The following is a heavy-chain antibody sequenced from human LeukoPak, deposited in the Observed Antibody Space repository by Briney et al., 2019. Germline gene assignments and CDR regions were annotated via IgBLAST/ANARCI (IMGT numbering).Heavy chain of an antibody. CDR2: IYYSGTT. D-gene: IGHD5-12*01. CDR3: ARESRRGYTDY. Sequence: SETLSLTCTVSGGSISNYYWSWIRQPPGKGLEWIGYIYYSGTTNYNPSLKSRVTISVDTSKNQFSLKLSSVTAADTAVYYCARESRRGYTDYWGQGTLVTVSS. CDR1: GGSISNYY. V-gene: IGHV4-59*12. J-gene: IGHJ4*02.